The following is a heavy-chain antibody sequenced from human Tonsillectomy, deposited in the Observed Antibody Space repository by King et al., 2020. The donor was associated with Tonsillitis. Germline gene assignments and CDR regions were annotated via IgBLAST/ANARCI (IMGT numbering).Heavy chain of an antibody. V-gene: IGHV3-66*01. CDR2: IQSGGTT. CDR3: ARGPNRDT. CDR1: GITVSGNY. Sequence: VQLVESGGGLVEPGGSLRLSCAVSGITVSGNYMNWVRQAPGKGLEWVSIIQSGGTTYYADSVEGRFTISRDNSKNTVFLQMNSLRGEDTAVYYCARGPNRDTWGQGTLVSVSS. D-gene: IGHD1-14*01. J-gene: IGHJ5*02.